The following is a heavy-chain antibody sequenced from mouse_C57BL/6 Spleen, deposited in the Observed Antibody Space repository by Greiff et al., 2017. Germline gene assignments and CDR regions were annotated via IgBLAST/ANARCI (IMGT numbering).Heavy chain of an antibody. J-gene: IGHJ4*01. D-gene: IGHD2-5*01. CDR3: AIYYSNSHYYAMDY. Sequence: VQLQQSGPELVKPGASVKISCKASGYTFTDYYMNWVKQSHGKSLEWIGDLNPNNGGTSYNQKFKGKATLTVDKSSTTAYMELRSLTSEDSAVYYCAIYYSNSHYYAMDYWGQGTSVTVSS. CDR2: LNPNNGGT. V-gene: IGHV1-26*01. CDR1: GYTFTDYY.